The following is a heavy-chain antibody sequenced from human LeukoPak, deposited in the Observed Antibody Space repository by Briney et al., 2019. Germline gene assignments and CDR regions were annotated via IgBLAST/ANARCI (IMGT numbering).Heavy chain of an antibody. D-gene: IGHD2-2*01. J-gene: IGHJ4*02. V-gene: IGHV3-30*02. CDR3: AKSLGGRVAYSYVPTAAEY. CDR2: IRYDGTKK. CDR1: GFTFSSYG. Sequence: GGSLRLSCAASGFTFSSYGMYWVRQAPGKGLEWVAFIRYDGTKKYYADSVQGRFTISRDNSKNTLDLQMNSLRAEDTAVYYCAKSLGGRVAYSYVPTAAEYWGQGTLVTVSS.